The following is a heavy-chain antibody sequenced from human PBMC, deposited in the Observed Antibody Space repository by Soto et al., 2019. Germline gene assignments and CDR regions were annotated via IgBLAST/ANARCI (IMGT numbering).Heavy chain of an antibody. Sequence: GGSLRLSCAASGFTFSSYEMNWVRQAPGKGLEWVANIKQDGSEKYYVDSVKGRFTISRDNAKNSLYLQMNSLRAEDTAVYYCASGVTFGGVIEYWGQGTLVTVSS. J-gene: IGHJ4*02. CDR3: ASGVTFGGVIEY. V-gene: IGHV3-7*03. CDR1: GFTFSSYE. CDR2: IKQDGSEK. D-gene: IGHD3-16*02.